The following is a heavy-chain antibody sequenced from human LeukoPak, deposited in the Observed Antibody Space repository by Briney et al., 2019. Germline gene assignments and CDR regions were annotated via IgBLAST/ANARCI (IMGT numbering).Heavy chain of an antibody. Sequence: GGSLRLSCAASGFAFSSYSINWVRQAPGKGLEWVSSISSSSGYIYYADALKGRFTISRDNANNSVFLEMNSLRVEDTAIYYCARAPRRGGPRADYFDHWGHGSLVTVSS. CDR3: ARAPRRGGPRADYFDH. CDR2: ISSSSGYI. J-gene: IGHJ4*01. CDR1: GFAFSSYS. V-gene: IGHV3-21*06. D-gene: IGHD3-16*01.